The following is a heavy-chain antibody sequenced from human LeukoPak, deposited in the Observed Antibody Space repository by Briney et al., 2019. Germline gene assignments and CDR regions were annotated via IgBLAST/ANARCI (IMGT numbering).Heavy chain of an antibody. J-gene: IGHJ6*02. CDR2: IRSKTDGGTT. D-gene: IGHD3-22*01. CDR3: TTDQSSGYYYGLSYYHYYGMDV. V-gene: IGHV3-15*01. CDR1: GFTFSNAW. Sequence: GGSLRLSCAASGFTFSNAWMSWVRQAPGKGLEWVGRIRSKTDGGTTDYAAPVKGRFTISRDDSKNTLYLQMNSLKTEDTAVYYCTTDQSSGYYYGLSYYHYYGMDVWGQGTTVTVSS.